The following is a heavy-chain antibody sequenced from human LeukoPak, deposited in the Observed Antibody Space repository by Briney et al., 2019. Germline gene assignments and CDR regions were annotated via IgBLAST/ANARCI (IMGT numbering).Heavy chain of an antibody. V-gene: IGHV3-7*01. CDR2: IKQDGSEK. CDR3: ARAIRFYDAFDI. Sequence: GGSLRLSCAASGFTVSSNYMSWVRQAPGKGLEWVANIKQDGSEKYYVDSVKGRFTISRDNAKNSLYLQMNSLRAEDTAVYYCARAIRFYDAFDIWGQGTMVTVSS. D-gene: IGHD3-3*01. J-gene: IGHJ3*02. CDR1: GFTVSSNY.